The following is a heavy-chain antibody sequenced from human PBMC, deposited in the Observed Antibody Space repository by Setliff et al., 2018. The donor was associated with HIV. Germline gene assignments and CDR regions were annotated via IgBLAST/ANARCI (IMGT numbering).Heavy chain of an antibody. CDR3: ASPFGASDSGGYEYEAFAI. J-gene: IGHJ3*02. V-gene: IGHV1-2*06. Sequence: GASVNVSCKASGYSFTGHYIYWVRQAPGQGLEWLGRIDPNSGGTKYAQKFQGRVTMTRDTSITTAYMELSRLRSDDTAVYYCASPFGASDSGGYEYEAFAIWGKGTMVTVSS. CDR1: GYSFTGHY. D-gene: IGHD3-22*01. CDR2: IDPNSGGT.